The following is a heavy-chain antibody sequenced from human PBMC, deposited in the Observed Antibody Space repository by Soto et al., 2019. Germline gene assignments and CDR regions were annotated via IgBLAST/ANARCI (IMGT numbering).Heavy chain of an antibody. CDR3: ARRWGYAFDT. CDR1: GGSISSYY. J-gene: IGHJ3*02. V-gene: IGHV4-59*08. Sequence: SETLSLTCTVSGGSISSYYWSWIRQPPGKGLEWIGYIYYSGSTNYNPSLKSRVTISVDTSKNQFSLKLSSVTAADTAVYYCARRWGYAFDTWGQGTTVTVSS. D-gene: IGHD1-26*01. CDR2: IYYSGST.